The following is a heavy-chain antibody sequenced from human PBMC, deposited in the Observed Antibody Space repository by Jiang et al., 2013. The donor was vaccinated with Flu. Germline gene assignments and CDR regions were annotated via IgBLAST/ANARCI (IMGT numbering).Heavy chain of an antibody. D-gene: IGHD5-12*01. J-gene: IGHJ4*02. Sequence: DSVKGRFTISRDNFKDTVYLQMNSLTDEDTAVYYCARDSDPGWLDAPFDYWGQGTLVTVSS. CDR3: ARDSDPGWLDAPFDY. V-gene: IGHV3-23*01.